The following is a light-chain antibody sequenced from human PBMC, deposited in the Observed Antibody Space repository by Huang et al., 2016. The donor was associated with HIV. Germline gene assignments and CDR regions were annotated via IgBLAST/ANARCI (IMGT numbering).Light chain of an antibody. CDR2: DAS. CDR1: QSVNRY. V-gene: IGKV3-11*01. J-gene: IGKJ5*01. CDR3: QQRSNWPPIT. Sequence: EIVLPQSPTTLSLSPGERATLSCRASQSVNRYLAGYQQKPGQAPRLLIYDASKRAGGIPARFSGGGSGTDFSLTISSLEPEDVAVYYCQQRSNWPPITFGQGTRLEIK.